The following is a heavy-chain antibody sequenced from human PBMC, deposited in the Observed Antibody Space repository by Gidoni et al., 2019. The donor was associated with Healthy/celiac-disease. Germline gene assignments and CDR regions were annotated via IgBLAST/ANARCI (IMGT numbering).Heavy chain of an antibody. V-gene: IGHV3-20*04. Sequence: EVQLVESGGGVVRPGGSLGLSCSASGFPFDDYGMSWVRQAPGQGLEWVSGINWNGGSTGYADSVKGRFTISRDNAKNSLYLQMNSLRAEDTALYYCARDAAYYGDYGGLDYWGQGTLVTVSS. CDR3: ARDAAYYGDYGGLDY. CDR2: INWNGGST. J-gene: IGHJ4*02. CDR1: GFPFDDYG. D-gene: IGHD4-17*01.